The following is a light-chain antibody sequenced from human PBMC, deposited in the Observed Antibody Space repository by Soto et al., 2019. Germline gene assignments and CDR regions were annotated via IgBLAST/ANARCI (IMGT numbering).Light chain of an antibody. Sequence: EVVLTQSPAILSLSPGERATLSCRASQSVSVNFAWYQHKPGQAPRPLIYSASDRAPGIPARFSGSGSGTDFTLTISSLEPEDFAAYYCQERNRWPRGTFGAGTKVDIK. CDR1: QSVSVN. CDR2: SAS. CDR3: QERNRWPRGT. J-gene: IGKJ4*01. V-gene: IGKV3-11*01.